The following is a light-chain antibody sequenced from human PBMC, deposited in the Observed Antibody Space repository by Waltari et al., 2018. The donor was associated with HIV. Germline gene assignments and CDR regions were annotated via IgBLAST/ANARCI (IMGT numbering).Light chain of an antibody. CDR1: SSDIGGYNY. V-gene: IGLV2-8*01. CDR2: EVN. Sequence: QSALTQPPSASGSPGQSVTISCTGTSSDIGGYNYVSWYQQYPGKAPKVMIHEVNKRPSGGPDRCAGSKSGNTASLTVSGLQAEDEAYYYCSSYAGSNSWVFGGGTKLTVL. J-gene: IGLJ3*02. CDR3: SSYAGSNSWV.